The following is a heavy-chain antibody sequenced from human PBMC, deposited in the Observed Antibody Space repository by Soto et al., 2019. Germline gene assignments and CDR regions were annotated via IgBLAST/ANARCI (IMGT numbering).Heavy chain of an antibody. CDR3: ARDGPIAAARNNWFAP. J-gene: IGHJ5*02. Sequence: QVQLVESGGDVVQPGRSLRLSCTASGFTFSTYNMHWVRQSPGKGLEWLAVISDDRDNRYYADAVRGRFTISSDNSKNTLYLQMDSLRPEDTSVYYCARDGPIAAARNNWFAPWGQGTLVTVSS. CDR2: ISDDRDNR. V-gene: IGHV3-30-3*01. CDR1: GFTFSTYN. D-gene: IGHD6-13*01.